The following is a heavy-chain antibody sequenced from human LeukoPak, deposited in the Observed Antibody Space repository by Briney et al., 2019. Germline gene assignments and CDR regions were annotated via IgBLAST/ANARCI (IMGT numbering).Heavy chain of an antibody. CDR3: ARDWYYAFDF. J-gene: IGHJ3*01. CDR2: IRSKRDGGTT. CDR1: GFTFSNTW. Sequence: PGGSLRLSCLASGFTFSNTWMNWVRQAPGKGLEWVARIRSKRDGGTTDYAAPVRGRFTISRDDSKNTMYLQVNSLKAEDTAVYYCARDWYYAFDFWGQGTMVTVSS. V-gene: IGHV3-15*07. D-gene: IGHD2-21*02.